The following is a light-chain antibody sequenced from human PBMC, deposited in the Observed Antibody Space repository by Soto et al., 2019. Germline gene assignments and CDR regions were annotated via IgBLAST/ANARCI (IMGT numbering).Light chain of an antibody. CDR3: QSYDSRLSVL. Sequence: QSVLTQPPSVSGAPGQRVTISCTGSSSNIGAGYDVHWYQQFPGTAPKLLIYGNSNRPSGVPDRFSGSKSGTSASLAITGLQAEDEADYYCQSYDSRLSVLFGGGTKVTVL. CDR2: GNS. CDR1: SSNIGAGYD. J-gene: IGLJ2*01. V-gene: IGLV1-40*01.